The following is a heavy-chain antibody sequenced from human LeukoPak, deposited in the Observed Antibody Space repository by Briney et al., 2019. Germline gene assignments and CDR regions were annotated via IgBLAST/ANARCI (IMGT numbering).Heavy chain of an antibody. J-gene: IGHJ6*03. CDR2: IYHSGST. CDR3: ARELVDYYYYMDV. D-gene: IGHD2-2*01. Sequence: SETLSLTCTVSGYSISSGYYWGWIRQPPGKGLEWIGSIYHSGSTYYNPSLKSRVTISVDTSKNQFSLKLSSVTAADTAVYYCARELVDYYYYMDVWGKGTTVTVSS. V-gene: IGHV4-38-2*02. CDR1: GYSISSGYY.